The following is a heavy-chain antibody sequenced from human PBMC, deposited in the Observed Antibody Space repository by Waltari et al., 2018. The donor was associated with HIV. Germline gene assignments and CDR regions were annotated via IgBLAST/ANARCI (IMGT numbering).Heavy chain of an antibody. V-gene: IGHV4-38-2*01. CDR1: AYSIGHVFY. D-gene: IGHD3-10*01. CDR3: ARMDYGSGTPPLDIYVMDV. CDR2: VHQSGRA. J-gene: IGHJ6*02. Sequence: QLLLQESGPGLVKPSEPLSLTCSVSAYSIGHVFYWGLIRQPPGEGLEGMGTVHQSGRAYYRPSLKSRVTISMDTSRNQFSLKMNSVTAADTAVYYCARMDYGSGTPPLDIYVMDVWGQGTTVTVSS.